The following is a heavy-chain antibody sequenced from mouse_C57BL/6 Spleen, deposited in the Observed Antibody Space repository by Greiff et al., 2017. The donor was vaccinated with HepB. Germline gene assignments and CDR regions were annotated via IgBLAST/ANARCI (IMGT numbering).Heavy chain of an antibody. D-gene: IGHD4-1*01. Sequence: EVKSVESGGGLVQPKGSLKLSCAASGFSFNTYAMNWVRQAPGKGLEWVARIRSKSNNYATYYADSVKDRFTISRDDSESMLYLQMNNLKTEDTAMYYCVRELGRGTYFDYWGQGTTLTVSS. CDR2: IRSKSNNYAT. CDR1: GFSFNTYA. V-gene: IGHV10-1*01. J-gene: IGHJ2*01. CDR3: VRELGRGTYFDY.